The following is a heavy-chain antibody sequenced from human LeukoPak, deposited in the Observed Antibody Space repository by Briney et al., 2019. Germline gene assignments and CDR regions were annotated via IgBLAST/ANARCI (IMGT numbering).Heavy chain of an antibody. CDR3: AELGITMIGGV. CDR1: GFTFSSYA. V-gene: IGHV3-23*01. CDR2: ISGSSDNT. D-gene: IGHD3-10*02. J-gene: IGHJ6*04. Sequence: GSLRLSCAASGFTFSSYAMNWVRQAPGKGLEWISSISGSSDNTYYADSVKGRFTISRDNSKNTLYLQMNSLRAEDTAVYYCAELGITMIGGVWGKGTTVTISS.